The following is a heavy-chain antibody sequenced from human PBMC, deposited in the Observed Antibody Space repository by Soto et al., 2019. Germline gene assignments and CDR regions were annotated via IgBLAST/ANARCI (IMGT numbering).Heavy chain of an antibody. CDR2: IYPGDSDT. Sequence: PGESLKISCKDYGYSFTNNWIAWVRQMPGKGLEWMGIIYPGDSDTKYSPSFQGQVTISVDKSISTAYLQWSSLKASDTAMYYCARHRYNSGPTDNDMDVWGQGTTVTVSS. CDR1: GYSFTNNW. CDR3: ARHRYNSGPTDNDMDV. V-gene: IGHV5-51*01. D-gene: IGHD6-19*01. J-gene: IGHJ6*02.